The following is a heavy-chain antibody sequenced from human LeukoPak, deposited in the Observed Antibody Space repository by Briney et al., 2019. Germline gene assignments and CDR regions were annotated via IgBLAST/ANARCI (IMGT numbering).Heavy chain of an antibody. CDR3: ARLREIPVFGVVTKSTSYFDY. J-gene: IGHJ4*02. V-gene: IGHV3-7*01. Sequence: GGSLRLSCAASGFTFTNYWMSWVRRAPGKGLELVANIKQDKSEKYYVDSVKGRFTISRDNAKNSLYLQMNSLRAEDTAVYYCARLREIPVFGVVTKSTSYFDYWGQGTLVTVSS. CDR1: GFTFTNYW. D-gene: IGHD3-3*01. CDR2: IKQDKSEK.